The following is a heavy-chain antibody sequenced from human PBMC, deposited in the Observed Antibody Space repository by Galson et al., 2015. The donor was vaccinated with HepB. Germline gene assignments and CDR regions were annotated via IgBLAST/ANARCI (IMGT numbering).Heavy chain of an antibody. CDR3: TTSGGY. CDR1: GFTLSNAW. V-gene: IGHV3-15*01. D-gene: IGHD6-25*01. J-gene: IGHJ4*02. CDR2: IKTKTDGGTT. Sequence: SLRLSCAASGFTLSNAWMSWVRQAPGKGLEWLGRIKTKTDGGTTDYAAPMKGRFAISRDDSKNTLYLQMNSLKSEDTAVYYCTTSGGYWGQGTLVTVSS.